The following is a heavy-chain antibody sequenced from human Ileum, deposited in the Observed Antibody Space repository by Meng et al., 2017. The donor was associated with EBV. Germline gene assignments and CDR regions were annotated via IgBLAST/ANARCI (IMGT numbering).Heavy chain of an antibody. CDR3: AMGPDYAKTGY. D-gene: IGHD4-17*01. Sequence: QDTGLHLLKPSDPLLLTVSVPGCAISSSNYCWGCIPQPPGKGLDWIQSICYTDYPYYTPSLMSRVTISADKSKNQFSLSLNSLTAADTAVYYCAMGPDYAKTGYWGQGTWSPSPQ. CDR2: ICYTDYP. CDR1: GCAISSSNYC. J-gene: IGHJ4*02. V-gene: IGHV4-39*01.